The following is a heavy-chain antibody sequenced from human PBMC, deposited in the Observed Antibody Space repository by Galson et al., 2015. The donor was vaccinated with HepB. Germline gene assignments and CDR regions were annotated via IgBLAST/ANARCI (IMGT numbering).Heavy chain of an antibody. CDR1: GFTFSSYA. D-gene: IGHD6-19*01. CDR2: ISYDGSNK. CDR3: ARAWGDSSGWGAGWFDP. J-gene: IGHJ5*02. Sequence: SLRLSCAASGFTFSSYAMHWVRQAPGKGLEWVAVISYDGSNKYYADSVKGRFTISRDNSKNTLYLQMNSLRAEDTAVYYCARAWGDSSGWGAGWFDPWGQGTLVTVSS. V-gene: IGHV3-30*04.